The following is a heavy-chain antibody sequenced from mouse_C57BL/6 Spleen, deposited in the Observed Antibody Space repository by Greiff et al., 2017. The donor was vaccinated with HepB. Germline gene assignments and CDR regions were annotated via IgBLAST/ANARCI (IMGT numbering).Heavy chain of an antibody. Sequence: VKLMESGPELVKPGASVKISCKASGYAFSSSWMNWVKQRPGKGLEWIGRIYPGDGDTNYNGKFKGKATLTADKSSSTAYMQLSSLTSEDSAVYFCAMIFYSKGAMDYWGQGTSVTVSS. CDR2: IYPGDGDT. V-gene: IGHV1-82*01. D-gene: IGHD2-5*01. J-gene: IGHJ4*01. CDR1: GYAFSSSW. CDR3: AMIFYSKGAMDY.